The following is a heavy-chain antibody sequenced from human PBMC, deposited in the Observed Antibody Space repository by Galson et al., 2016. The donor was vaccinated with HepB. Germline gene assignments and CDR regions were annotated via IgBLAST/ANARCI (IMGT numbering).Heavy chain of an antibody. Sequence: SLRLSCAASGFTFSDHYMDWVRQAPGKGLEWVGRTRNKANSYTTEYAASVKGRFTISRDDSKNSLYLQMNSLKTEDTAVYYCVRVSYPPWGPGTLVTVSS. CDR1: GFTFSDHY. J-gene: IGHJ4*02. D-gene: IGHD3-16*02. CDR2: TRNKANSYTT. CDR3: VRVSYPP. V-gene: IGHV3-72*01.